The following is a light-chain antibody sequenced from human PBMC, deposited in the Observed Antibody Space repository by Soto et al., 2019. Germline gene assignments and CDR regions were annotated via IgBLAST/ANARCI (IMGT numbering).Light chain of an antibody. V-gene: IGLV2-14*01. CDR2: DVS. J-gene: IGLJ1*01. Sequence: QSALTQPASVSGSPGQSITISCTGTSSDVGGYNYVSLYQQHPGKAPKLMIYDVSNRPSGVSNRFSGSKSGNTASLTISGLQAEDEADYYCSSYTRSTLCVFGTGTKLTVL. CDR3: SSYTRSTLCV. CDR1: SSDVGGYNY.